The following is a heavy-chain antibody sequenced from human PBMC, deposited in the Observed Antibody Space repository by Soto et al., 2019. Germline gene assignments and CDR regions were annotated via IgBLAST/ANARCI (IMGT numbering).Heavy chain of an antibody. V-gene: IGHV3-23*01. CDR2: ISGSGGST. D-gene: IGHD2-15*01. CDR1: GFTFSSYA. CDR3: AKDLVVVVAASVAYYYVMDV. J-gene: IGHJ6*02. Sequence: PGGSLRLSCAASGFTFSSYAMSWVRQAPGKGLEWVSAISGSGGSTYYADSVKGRFTISRDNSKNTLYLQMNSLRAEDTAVYYCAKDLVVVVAASVAYYYVMDVWGQGSTVTVSS.